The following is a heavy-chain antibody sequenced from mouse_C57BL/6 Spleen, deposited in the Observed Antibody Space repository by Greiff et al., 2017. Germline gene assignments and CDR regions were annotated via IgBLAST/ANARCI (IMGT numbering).Heavy chain of an antibody. CDR1: GFTFSSYA. CDR2: ISDGGSYT. D-gene: IGHD3-2*02. V-gene: IGHV5-4*01. J-gene: IGHJ2*01. CDR3: AREDSSGYFDY. Sequence: EVKLMESGGGLVKPGGSLKLSCAASGFTFSSYAMSWVRQTPEKRLEWVATISDGGSYTYYPDNVKGRFTISRDNAKNNLYLQMSHLKSEDTAMYYCAREDSSGYFDYWGQGTTRTVSS.